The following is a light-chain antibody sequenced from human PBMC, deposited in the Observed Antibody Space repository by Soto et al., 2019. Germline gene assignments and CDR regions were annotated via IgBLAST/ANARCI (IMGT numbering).Light chain of an antibody. Sequence: QCVLTQPASGNGFAGGWISIFCTRTSSDVGGYNYVSWYQQHPGSAPKLMIYDVSSRPSGVSNRFSGSKSGNTASLTISGLQAEDEADYYCSSYTSSFKLAVFGSGTKVTVL. J-gene: IGLJ1*01. CDR1: SSDVGGYNY. CDR2: DVS. CDR3: SSYTSSFKLAV. V-gene: IGLV2-14*03.